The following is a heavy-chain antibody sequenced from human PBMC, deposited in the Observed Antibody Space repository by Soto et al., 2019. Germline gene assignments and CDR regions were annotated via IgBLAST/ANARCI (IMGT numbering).Heavy chain of an antibody. J-gene: IGHJ3*02. V-gene: IGHV4-39*01. CDR3: GRPSGFDYPNYFDN. CDR1: GGSISSSSYY. Sequence: PSETLSLTCTVSGGSISSSSYYWGWIRRPPGKGLEWIGSIYYSGSTYYNPSLKSRVTITVDTTKNQFSLKLSSVTAADTAVYYCGRPSGFDYPNYFDNWGQGTMVTVSS. CDR2: IYYSGST. D-gene: IGHD3-9*01.